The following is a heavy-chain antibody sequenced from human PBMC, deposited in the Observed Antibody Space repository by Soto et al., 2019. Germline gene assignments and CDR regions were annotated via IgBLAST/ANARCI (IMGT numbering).Heavy chain of an antibody. D-gene: IGHD3-3*01. J-gene: IGHJ6*02. V-gene: IGHV4-30-4*01. CDR3: ARTKNKYYDFWSGYFLRVGMDV. Sequence: PSETLSLTCTVSGGSISSGDYYWSWIRQPPGKGLEWIGYIYYSGSTYYNPSLKSRVTISVDTSKNQFSLKLSSVTAADTAVYYCARTKNKYYDFWSGYFLRVGMDVWGQGTTVTVSS. CDR1: GGSISSGDYY. CDR2: IYYSGST.